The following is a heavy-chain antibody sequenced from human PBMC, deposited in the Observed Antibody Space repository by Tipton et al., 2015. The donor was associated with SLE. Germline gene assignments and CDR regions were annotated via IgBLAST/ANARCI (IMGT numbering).Heavy chain of an antibody. V-gene: IGHV4-34*01. Sequence: LRLSCAVYGGSFNAYYWNWIRQPPGKGLEWIGEINDSGTTNYNPSLKSRVTISLDTSKSQFSLNLTSVTAADTAVYYCARDPGARVFDYWGQGTLVTVSS. J-gene: IGHJ4*02. CDR3: ARDPGARVFDY. D-gene: IGHD3-10*01. CDR2: INDSGTT. CDR1: GGSFNAYY.